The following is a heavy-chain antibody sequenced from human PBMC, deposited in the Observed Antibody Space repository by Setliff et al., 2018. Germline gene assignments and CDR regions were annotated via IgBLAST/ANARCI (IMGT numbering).Heavy chain of an antibody. D-gene: IGHD6-19*01. Sequence: GASVKVSCKASGYTFTSYYMHWVRQAPGQGLEWMGIINPSGGSTSYAQKFQGRVTMTRDTSTSTVYMELSSLRSEDMAVYYCARSRTGEYSSGWLNWFDPWGQGTLVTVSS. CDR3: ARSRTGEYSSGWLNWFDP. J-gene: IGHJ5*02. CDR1: GYTFTSYY. V-gene: IGHV1-46*01. CDR2: INPSGGST.